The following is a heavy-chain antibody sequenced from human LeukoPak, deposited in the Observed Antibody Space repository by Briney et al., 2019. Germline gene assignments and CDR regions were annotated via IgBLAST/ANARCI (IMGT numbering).Heavy chain of an antibody. Sequence: GGSLRLSCAASGFTFSSYWMSWVRQAPGKGLEWVANIKQDGSEKYYVDSVKGRFTISRDNAKNPLYLQMNSLRAEDTAVYYCARESGSSWYKVYYYYYYMDVWGKGTTVTVSS. CDR3: ARESGSSWYKVYYYYYYMDV. D-gene: IGHD6-13*01. J-gene: IGHJ6*03. CDR2: IKQDGSEK. V-gene: IGHV3-7*01. CDR1: GFTFSSYW.